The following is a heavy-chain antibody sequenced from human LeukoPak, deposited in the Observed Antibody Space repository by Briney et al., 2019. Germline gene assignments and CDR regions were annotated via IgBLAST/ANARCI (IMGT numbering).Heavy chain of an antibody. CDR2: IYYTGTT. CDR3: ARGYYDILTNYPKNFDQ. D-gene: IGHD3-9*01. V-gene: IGHV4-39*01. J-gene: IGHJ4*02. Sequence: PSETLSLTCTVSGGSISSSYKYWGWVRQPPGRGLEWIGSIYYTGTTYYNPSLKSRVTVSVDTSKNQFSLKLTSVTAADTAVYYCARGYYDILTNYPKNFDQWGQGTLVTVSS. CDR1: GGSISSSYKY.